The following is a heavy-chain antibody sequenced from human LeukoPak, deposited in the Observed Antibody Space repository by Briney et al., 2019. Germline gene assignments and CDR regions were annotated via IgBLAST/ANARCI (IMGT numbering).Heavy chain of an antibody. CDR2: ISGGGDTT. Sequence: PGGSLRLSCAASGFTFSSYAMGWVRQAPGKGLEWVSAISGGGDTTYYADSVGGRFTISRDNSKNTMYLQMNSLRAEDTAVYYCARLVTGHAFDIWGQGTMVTISS. J-gene: IGHJ3*02. CDR3: ARLVTGHAFDI. V-gene: IGHV3-23*01. D-gene: IGHD3-9*01. CDR1: GFTFSSYA.